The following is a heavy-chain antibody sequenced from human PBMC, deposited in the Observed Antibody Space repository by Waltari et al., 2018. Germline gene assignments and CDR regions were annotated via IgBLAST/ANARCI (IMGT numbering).Heavy chain of an antibody. CDR3: ARYGTQGYYFDY. CDR2: IIPIFGTA. Sequence: QVQLVKPGAAVTKPGSSVKVSCKGSGGNVRSYVLSGVRQAPGQGLEWMGGIIPIFGTANYAQKFQGRVTITADKSTSTAYMELSSLRSEDTAVYYCARYGTQGYYFDYWGQGTLVTVSS. V-gene: IGHV1-69*14. CDR1: GGNVRSYV. D-gene: IGHD4-17*01. J-gene: IGHJ4*02.